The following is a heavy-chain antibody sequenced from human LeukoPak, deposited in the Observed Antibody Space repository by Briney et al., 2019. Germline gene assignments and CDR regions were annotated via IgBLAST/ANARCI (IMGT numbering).Heavy chain of an antibody. CDR1: GFTFTSYW. CDR3: KSGGAAPGAFDY. J-gene: IGHJ4*02. V-gene: IGHV3-7*01. CDR2: IKHDGSEQ. D-gene: IGHD6-13*01. Sequence: GGSLRLSCAASGFTFTSYWMSWMRQAPGKGLQWVANIKHDGSEQYYVDSVKGRFTISRDNARNSLYLQMNSLGVEDTAVYYCKSGGAAPGAFDYWGQGTLVTVSS.